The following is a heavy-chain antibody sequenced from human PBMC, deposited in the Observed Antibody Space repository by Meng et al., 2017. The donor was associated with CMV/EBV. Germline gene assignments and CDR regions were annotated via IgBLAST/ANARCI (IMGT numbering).Heavy chain of an antibody. CDR3: ANSDRSSHNPDFDY. D-gene: IGHD3-22*01. CDR2: ISGSGGST. Sequence: GGSLRLSCAASGFTFSSYWMHWVRQAPGKGLEWVSAISGSGGSTYYADSVKGRFTISRDNSKNTLYLQMNSLRAEDTAVYYCANSDRSSHNPDFDYWGQGTLVTVSS. CDR1: GFTFSSYW. J-gene: IGHJ4*02. V-gene: IGHV3-23*01.